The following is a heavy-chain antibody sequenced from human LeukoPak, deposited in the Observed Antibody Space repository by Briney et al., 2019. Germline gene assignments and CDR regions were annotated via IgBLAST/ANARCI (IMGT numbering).Heavy chain of an antibody. V-gene: IGHV4-38-2*01. CDR1: GYSISSGYY. Sequence: SETLSLTCAVSGYSISSGYYWAWIRQPPGKGLEWIGSIYHSGSTYYNPSLKSRVTISVDTSKNQFSLKLSSVTAADTAVYYCARHLRGGDSSPIDYWGQGTLVTVSS. J-gene: IGHJ4*02. CDR2: IYHSGST. CDR3: ARHLRGGDSSPIDY. D-gene: IGHD3-22*01.